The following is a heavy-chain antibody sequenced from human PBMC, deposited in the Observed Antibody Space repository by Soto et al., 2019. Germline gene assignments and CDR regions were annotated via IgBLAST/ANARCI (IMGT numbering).Heavy chain of an antibody. J-gene: IGHJ6*02. D-gene: IGHD5-12*01. Sequence: GGSLILSCAASGFTFSSYAMHWVRQAPGKGLEWVAVISYDGSNKYYADSVKGRFTISRDNSKNTLYLQMNSLRAEDTAVYYCARYNSGYAIGPLDVWGQGTTVTVSS. CDR2: ISYDGSNK. CDR1: GFTFSSYA. V-gene: IGHV3-30-3*01. CDR3: ARYNSGYAIGPLDV.